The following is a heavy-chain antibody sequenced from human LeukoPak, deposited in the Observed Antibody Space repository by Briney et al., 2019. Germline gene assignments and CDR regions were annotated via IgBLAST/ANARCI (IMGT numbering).Heavy chain of an antibody. V-gene: IGHV1-8*01. CDR2: MNPNSGAT. J-gene: IGHJ4*02. Sequence: ASVKVSCKTSGYTFSNNDINWVRQPPGQGLEWMGWMNPNSGATGYAQKFQGRVTMTRDTSISTAYMGLSSLRSEDTAVYYCAREGRSSSLDYWGQGTLVTVSS. CDR3: AREGRSSSLDY. CDR1: GYTFSNND. D-gene: IGHD6-6*01.